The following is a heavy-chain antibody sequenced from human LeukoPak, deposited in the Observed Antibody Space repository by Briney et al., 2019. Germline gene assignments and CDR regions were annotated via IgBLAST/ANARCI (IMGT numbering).Heavy chain of an antibody. Sequence: SETLSLTCTVSGGSISSYYWSWIRQPPGQGLEWIGYIYYSGSTNYNPSLKSRVTISVDTSKNQFSLKLSSVTAADTAVYYCARGEWELDAFDIWGQGTMVTVSS. J-gene: IGHJ3*02. CDR3: ARGEWELDAFDI. V-gene: IGHV4-59*01. D-gene: IGHD1-26*01. CDR2: IYYSGST. CDR1: GGSISSYY.